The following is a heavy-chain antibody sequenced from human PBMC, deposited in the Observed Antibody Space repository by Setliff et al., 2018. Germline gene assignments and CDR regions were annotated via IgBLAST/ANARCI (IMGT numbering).Heavy chain of an antibody. J-gene: IGHJ6*03. CDR2: ISSNGGST. CDR3: ARYVDIVARGYYYYYMDV. Sequence: GGSLRLSCAASGFTFSSYAMHWVRQAPGKGLEYVSAISSNGGSTYYANSVKGRFTISRDNSKNTLYLQMGSLRAEDMAVYYCARYVDIVARGYYYYYMDVWGKGTTVTVSS. CDR1: GFTFSSYA. D-gene: IGHD5-12*01. V-gene: IGHV3-64*01.